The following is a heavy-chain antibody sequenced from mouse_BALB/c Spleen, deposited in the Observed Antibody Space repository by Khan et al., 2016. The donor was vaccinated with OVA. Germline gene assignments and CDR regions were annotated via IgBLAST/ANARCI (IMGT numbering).Heavy chain of an antibody. V-gene: IGHV9-3-1*01. D-gene: IGHD2-14*01. J-gene: IGHJ4*01. Sequence: QIQLVQSGPELKKPGETVKISCKASGYTFTSFGMNWVKQSPGKGLKWMGFINTYTGQPTYADDFKGRFAFSLETSASTAYLQINNLKNEDTSTYFCARLGYSGTMDYWGQGTSVTVSA. CDR2: INTYTGQP. CDR3: ARLGYSGTMDY. CDR1: GYTFTSFG.